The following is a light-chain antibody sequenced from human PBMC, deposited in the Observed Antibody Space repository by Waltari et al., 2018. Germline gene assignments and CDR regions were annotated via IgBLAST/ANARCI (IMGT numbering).Light chain of an antibody. J-gene: IGKJ1*01. CDR1: QSVGST. CDR2: GTS. Sequence: EIVMTQSPATLSLSPGESATLSCRASQSVGSTFAWFQQKPGQPPRLLIYGTSTRATGIPARFSGSGSGTEFSLTISSLQPEDFATYYCQQYDYWPWTFGQGTRVEAK. V-gene: IGKV3D-15*01. CDR3: QQYDYWPWT.